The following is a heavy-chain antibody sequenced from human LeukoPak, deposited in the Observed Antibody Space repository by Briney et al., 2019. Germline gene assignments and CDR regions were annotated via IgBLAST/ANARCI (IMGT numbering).Heavy chain of an antibody. V-gene: IGHV3-7*01. J-gene: IGHJ4*02. D-gene: IGHD5-18*01. CDR3: ARDLSGVTGYTYGRGIDY. CDR1: GFPFSTYW. Sequence: GGSLRLSCAASGFPFSTYWMSWVHQAPGKGLEWVANINQDGTEKYYVDSVKGRFTISRDYAKNSLYLQMNSLRAEDTAVYYCARDLSGVTGYTYGRGIDYWGQGTLVTVSS. CDR2: INQDGTEK.